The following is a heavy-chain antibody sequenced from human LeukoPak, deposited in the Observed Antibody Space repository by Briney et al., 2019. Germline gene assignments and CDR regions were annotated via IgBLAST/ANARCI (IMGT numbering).Heavy chain of an antibody. D-gene: IGHD5-18*01. Sequence: AGGSLRLSCAASSFTFSNAWMNWVRQAPGKELEWVGRIKSKTDGATAEYAAPVKGRFTISRDGSKNTLYLQMNSLKTEDTAMYYCIRDGGYRFALYWFFDLWGRGTLVTVSS. CDR2: IKSKTDGATA. J-gene: IGHJ2*01. CDR3: IRDGGYRFALYWFFDL. V-gene: IGHV3-15*07. CDR1: SFTFSNAW.